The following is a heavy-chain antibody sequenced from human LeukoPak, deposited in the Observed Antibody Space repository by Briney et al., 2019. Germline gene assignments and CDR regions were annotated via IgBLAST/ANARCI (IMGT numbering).Heavy chain of an antibody. CDR3: ARDRVWFGELLYDY. V-gene: IGHV3-7*01. D-gene: IGHD3-10*01. J-gene: IGHJ4*02. CDR1: GFSFSAYW. CDR2: IKQDGSEK. Sequence: GGSLRLSCEVSGFSFSAYWMSWVRQAPGKGQEWVGSIKQDGSEKYYVDSVTGRFTISRDNPKNSLYLQMNSLRAEDTAVYYCARDRVWFGELLYDYWGQGTLVTVSS.